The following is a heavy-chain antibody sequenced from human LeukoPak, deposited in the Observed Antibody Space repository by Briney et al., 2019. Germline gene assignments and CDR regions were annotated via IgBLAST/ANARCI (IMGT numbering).Heavy chain of an antibody. Sequence: SETLSLTCIVSGGSISTNTYNWGWIRLPPGKGLEWIGEIHHRGTTYYNPSLRSRVTISVDTSKNQFSLRLTSVTAADTAVYYCARVTYNGYQHFDYWGQGNLVTVS. CDR1: GGSISTNTYN. V-gene: IGHV4-39*07. D-gene: IGHD3-10*01. CDR2: IHHRGTT. J-gene: IGHJ4*02. CDR3: ARVTYNGYQHFDY.